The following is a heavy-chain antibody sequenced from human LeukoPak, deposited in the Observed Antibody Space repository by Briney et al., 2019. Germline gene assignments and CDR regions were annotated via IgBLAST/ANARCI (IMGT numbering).Heavy chain of an antibody. Sequence: ASVKVSCKASGYTFTGYYMHWVRQAPGQGLEWMGWINPNSGGTNYAQKFQGRVTMTRDTSISTAYMELSRLRSDDTAVYYCARDLFNTMVRGVSMDVWGKGTTVTVSS. CDR2: INPNSGGT. V-gene: IGHV1-2*02. J-gene: IGHJ6*03. CDR1: GYTFTGYY. D-gene: IGHD3-10*01. CDR3: ARDLFNTMVRGVSMDV.